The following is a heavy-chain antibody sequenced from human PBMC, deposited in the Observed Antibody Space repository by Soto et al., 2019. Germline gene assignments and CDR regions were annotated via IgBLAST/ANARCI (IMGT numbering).Heavy chain of an antibody. D-gene: IGHD6-6*01. CDR1: GYTFTSYD. Sequence: ASVKVSCKASGYTFTSYDINWVRQATGQGLEWMGWMNPNSGNTGYAQKFQGRVTMTRNTSISTAYMELSSLRSEDTAVYYCARGVSYEYSSSSTEKNYYYYYMDVWGKGTTVTVSS. CDR2: MNPNSGNT. V-gene: IGHV1-8*01. CDR3: ARGVSYEYSSSSTEKNYYYYYMDV. J-gene: IGHJ6*03.